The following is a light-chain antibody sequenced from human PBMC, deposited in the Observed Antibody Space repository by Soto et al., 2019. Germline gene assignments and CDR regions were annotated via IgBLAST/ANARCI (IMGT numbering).Light chain of an antibody. Sequence: QSALTQSASVSGSPGQSITISCTGTSSDVGSYNLVSWYQQHPGKAPKLMIYEVSKRPSGVSNRFSGSKSGNTASLTISGLHAEDEADYYCCSCAGTSTLYVFGTGIKLTVL. J-gene: IGLJ1*01. CDR1: SSDVGSYNL. V-gene: IGLV2-23*02. CDR2: EVS. CDR3: CSCAGTSTLYV.